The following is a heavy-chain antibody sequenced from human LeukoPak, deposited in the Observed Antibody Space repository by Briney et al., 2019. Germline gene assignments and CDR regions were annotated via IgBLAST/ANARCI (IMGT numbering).Heavy chain of an antibody. Sequence: SETLSLTCTVSGASISSYYWGWIRQPPGKGLEWIGSIYYSGSTYYNPSLKSRVTISVDTSKNQFSLKLSSVTAADTAVYYCATSITIFGVVENYYYYMDVWGKGTTVTLSS. V-gene: IGHV4-39*01. CDR1: GASISSYY. CDR2: IYYSGST. J-gene: IGHJ6*03. CDR3: ATSITIFGVVENYYYYMDV. D-gene: IGHD3-3*01.